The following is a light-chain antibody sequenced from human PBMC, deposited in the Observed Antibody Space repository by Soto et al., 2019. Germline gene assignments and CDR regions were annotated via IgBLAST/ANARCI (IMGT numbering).Light chain of an antibody. CDR2: GAS. Sequence: EIVLTQSPGTLSLSPGERATLSCRASQSITSSSLAWYQQKPGQAHRLLIFGASRRATGIPDRFSGSGSGTDFTLTISRLEPEDFAVYYCHQDGSSPWKFGQGTKVEIK. V-gene: IGKV3-20*01. CDR1: QSITSSS. J-gene: IGKJ1*01. CDR3: HQDGSSPWK.